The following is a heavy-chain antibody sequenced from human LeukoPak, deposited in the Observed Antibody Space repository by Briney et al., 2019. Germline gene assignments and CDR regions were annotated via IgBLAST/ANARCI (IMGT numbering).Heavy chain of an antibody. V-gene: IGHV3-30-3*01. CDR1: GFTFSSYA. J-gene: IGHJ6*03. CDR3: ARSLGSGWSNPTYYYYMDV. Sequence: PGRSLRLSCAASGFTFSSYAMHWVRQAPGKGLEWVAVISYDGSNKYYADSVKGRFTISRDNSKNTLYLQMNSLRAEDTAVYYCARSLGSGWSNPTYYYYMDVWGKGTTVTVSS. D-gene: IGHD6-19*01. CDR2: ISYDGSNK.